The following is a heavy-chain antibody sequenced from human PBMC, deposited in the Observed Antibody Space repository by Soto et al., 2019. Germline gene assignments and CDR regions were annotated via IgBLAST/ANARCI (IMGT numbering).Heavy chain of an antibody. V-gene: IGHV3-21*01. CDR1: GFTFISYS. CDR2: ISSSSTYI. Sequence: GGSLRLSCAASGFTFISYSMNWVRQAPGKGLEWVSSISSSSTYIYYADSVKGRFTISRDNAKNSLYLQMNSLRAEDTAVYFCAREKTYIAFDYWGQGTLVTVSS. J-gene: IGHJ4*02. CDR3: AREKTYIAFDY.